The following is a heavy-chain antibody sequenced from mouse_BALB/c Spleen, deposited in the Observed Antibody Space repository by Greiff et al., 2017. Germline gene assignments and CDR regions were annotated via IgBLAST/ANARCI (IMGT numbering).Heavy chain of an antibody. CDR2: ISYSGST. CDR3: ARVGSPAIYDYDGAY. J-gene: IGHJ3*01. CDR1: GDSITSGY. V-gene: IGHV3-8*02. Sequence: EVQLQESGPSLVKPSQTLSLTCSVTGDSITSGYWNWIRKFPGNKLEYMGYISYSGSTYYNPSLKSRISITRDTSKNQYYLQLNSVTTEDTATYYCARVGSPAIYDYDGAYWGQGTLVTVSA. D-gene: IGHD2-4*01.